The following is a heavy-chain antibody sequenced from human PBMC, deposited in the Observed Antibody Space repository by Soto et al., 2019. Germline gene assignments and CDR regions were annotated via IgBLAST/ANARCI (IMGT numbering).Heavy chain of an antibody. D-gene: IGHD2-15*01. Sequence: ASVKVSCKASGYTFTSYGISWVRQAPGQGLEWMGWISAYNGNTNYAQKLQGRVTMTTDTSTSTAYMELRSLRSDDTAVYYCARDRGYCSGGSCQPHAFDIWGQGXMVTVSS. CDR2: ISAYNGNT. V-gene: IGHV1-18*01. CDR3: ARDRGYCSGGSCQPHAFDI. CDR1: GYTFTSYG. J-gene: IGHJ3*02.